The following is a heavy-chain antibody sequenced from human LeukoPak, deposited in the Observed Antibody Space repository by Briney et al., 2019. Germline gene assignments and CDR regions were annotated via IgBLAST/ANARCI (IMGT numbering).Heavy chain of an antibody. J-gene: IGHJ4*02. Sequence: GRSLRLSCAASGFTFSSYAMSWVRQAPGKGPEWFSTISIDGGRTYYADSVKGRFTVSRDTSKNTLYMEMNSLRAEDTAVYFCSVMHRYYDGSGYWVQWGQGTLVTVSS. D-gene: IGHD3-22*01. V-gene: IGHV3-23*01. CDR2: ISIDGGRT. CDR3: SVMHRYYDGSGYWVQ. CDR1: GFTFSSYA.